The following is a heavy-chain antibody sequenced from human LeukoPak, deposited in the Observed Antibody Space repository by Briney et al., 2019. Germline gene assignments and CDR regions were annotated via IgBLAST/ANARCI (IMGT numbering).Heavy chain of an antibody. Sequence: SETLSLTCTVSGGSISSYYWSWIRQPPGKGLEWIGYIYYSGGTNYNPSLKSRVTISVDTSKNQFSLKLSSVTAADTAVYYCASGWYDGDAFDIWGQGTMVTVSS. CDR3: ASGWYDGDAFDI. J-gene: IGHJ3*02. V-gene: IGHV4-59*08. CDR2: IYYSGGT. D-gene: IGHD6-19*01. CDR1: GGSISSYY.